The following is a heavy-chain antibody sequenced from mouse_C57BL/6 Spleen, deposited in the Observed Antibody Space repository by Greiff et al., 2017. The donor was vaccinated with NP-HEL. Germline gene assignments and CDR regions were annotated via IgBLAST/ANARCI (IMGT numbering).Heavy chain of an antibody. CDR3: ARITTVVAGNAMDY. J-gene: IGHJ4*01. CDR2: IYPYNGVS. CDR1: GYSFTGYY. Sequence: EVKLVESGPELVKPGASVKISCKASGYSFTGYYMHWVKQSHGNILDWIGYIYPYNGVSSYNQKFKGKATLTVDKSSSTAYMELRSLTSEDSAVYYCARITTVVAGNAMDYWGQGTSVTVSS. V-gene: IGHV1-31*01. D-gene: IGHD1-1*01.